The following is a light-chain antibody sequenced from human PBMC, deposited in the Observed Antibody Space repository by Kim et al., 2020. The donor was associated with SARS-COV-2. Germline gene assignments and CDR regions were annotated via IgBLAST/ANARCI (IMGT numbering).Light chain of an antibody. CDR2: AAS. CDR3: QKYDRAPRT. J-gene: IGKJ1*01. V-gene: IGKV1-27*01. CDR1: QGIKNY. Sequence: DIQMTQSPSSLSASVGDRVTITCRASQGIKNYLAWFQQKPGKVPKLLIYAASTLQLGVPSRFSGSGSGTDFTLTISSLQPEDVATYYCQKYDRAPRTFGQGTKVEIK.